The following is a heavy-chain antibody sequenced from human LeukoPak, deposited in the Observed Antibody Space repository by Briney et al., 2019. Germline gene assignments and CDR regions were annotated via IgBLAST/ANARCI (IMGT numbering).Heavy chain of an antibody. CDR3: ARGHDYFDY. CDR1: GDSISSGDYY. V-gene: IGHV4-30-4*08. CDR2: IYYSGNT. J-gene: IGHJ4*02. Sequence: SETLSLTCTVSGDSISSGDYYWSWIRQLPGKGLEWIGYIYYSGNTYYNPSLQSRVTISVDTSKNQFSLNLSSVTAADTAVFYCARGHDYFDYWGQGTLVTVSS.